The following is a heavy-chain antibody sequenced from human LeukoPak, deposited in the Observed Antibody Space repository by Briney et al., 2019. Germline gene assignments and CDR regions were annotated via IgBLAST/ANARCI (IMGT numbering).Heavy chain of an antibody. CDR3: ARSRRAVVN. D-gene: IGHD6-19*01. CDR2: INHSGCT. Sequence: PSETLSLTCAVYGGSFSGYYWSWIRQPPGKGLEWIGEINHSGCTNYNPSLKSRVTISVDTSKNQFSLKLSSVTAADTAVYYCARSRRAVVNWGQGTLVTVSS. J-gene: IGHJ4*02. CDR1: GGSFSGYY. V-gene: IGHV4-34*01.